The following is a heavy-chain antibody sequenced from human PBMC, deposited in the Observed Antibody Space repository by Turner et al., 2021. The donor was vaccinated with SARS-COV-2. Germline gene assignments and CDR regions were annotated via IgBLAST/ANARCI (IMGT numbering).Heavy chain of an antibody. J-gene: IGHJ5*02. Sequence: QVQLLQSGAEVRKPGASVKVSCKVSGSSLRQLSIHWVRQAPGKGLEWMGGFNPENGEAIYAQKLQDRVTMMEDSSINTAYMELSSLRSEDTAVYFCATGYQLRVNWFDPWGQGTLVTVSS. D-gene: IGHD2-2*01. CDR3: ATGYQLRVNWFDP. CDR1: GSSLRQLS. V-gene: IGHV1-24*01. CDR2: FNPENGEA.